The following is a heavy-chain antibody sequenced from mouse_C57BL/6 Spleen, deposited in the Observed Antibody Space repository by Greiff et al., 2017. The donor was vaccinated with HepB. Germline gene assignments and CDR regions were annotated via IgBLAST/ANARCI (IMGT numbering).Heavy chain of an antibody. V-gene: IGHV1-82*01. J-gene: IGHJ3*01. D-gene: IGHD1-1*01. CDR1: GYAFSSSW. CDR3: ARGIGSSYVAY. Sequence: QVQLQQSGPELVKPGASVKISCKASGYAFSSSWMNWVKQRPGKGLEWIGRIYPGDGDTNYNGKFKGKATLTADKSSSTAYMQLSSLTSEDSAVYFCARGIGSSYVAYWGQGTLVTVSA. CDR2: IYPGDGDT.